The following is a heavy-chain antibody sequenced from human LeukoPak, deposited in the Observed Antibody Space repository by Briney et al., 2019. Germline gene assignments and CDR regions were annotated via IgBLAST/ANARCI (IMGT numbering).Heavy chain of an antibody. J-gene: IGHJ5*02. CDR3: ARVGGYYDFWSGYYYNWFDP. CDR1: GGSISSYY. Sequence: SETLSLTCTVSGGSISSYYWSWIRQPPGKGLEWIGYIYYSGSTNYNPSLKSRVTISVDTSKNQFSLKLSSVTAADTAVYYCARVGGYYDFWSGYYYNWFDPWGQGTLVTVSS. V-gene: IGHV4-59*01. D-gene: IGHD3-3*01. CDR2: IYYSGST.